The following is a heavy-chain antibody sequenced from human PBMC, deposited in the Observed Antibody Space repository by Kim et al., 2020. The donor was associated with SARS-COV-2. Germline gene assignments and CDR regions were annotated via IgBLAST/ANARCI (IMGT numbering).Heavy chain of an antibody. CDR3: ARDPAGTVDWFDP. V-gene: IGHV3-11*01. CDR1: GFTFSDYY. D-gene: IGHD6-13*01. J-gene: IGHJ5*02. Sequence: GGSLRLSCAASGFTFSDYYMSWIRQAPGKGLEWVSYISSSGSTMYYADSVKGRFTISRDNAKNSLYLQMNSLRAEDTAVYYCARDPAGTVDWFDPWGQGTLVTVSS. CDR2: ISSSGSTM.